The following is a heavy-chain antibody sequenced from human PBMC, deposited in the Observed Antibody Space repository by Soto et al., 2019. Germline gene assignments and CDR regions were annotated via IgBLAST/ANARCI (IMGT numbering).Heavy chain of an antibody. CDR2: ISGGGGNT. D-gene: IGHD6-19*01. J-gene: IGHJ5*02. V-gene: IGHV3-23*01. Sequence: VQLLESGGGLVQPGGSLRLSCAASGFTFSSYAMSWVRQTPGKGLEWVSGISGGGGNTYYADSVTGRFTISRDTSRNTLYLQMNSLRAADTALSYCAKDRGAGGRFSGIAVAGIPSWGQGTLVTVSS. CDR1: GFTFSSYA. CDR3: AKDRGAGGRFSGIAVAGIPS.